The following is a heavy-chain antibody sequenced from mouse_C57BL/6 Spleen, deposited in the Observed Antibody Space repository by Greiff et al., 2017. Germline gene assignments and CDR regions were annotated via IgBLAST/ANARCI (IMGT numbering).Heavy chain of an antibody. V-gene: IGHV2-2*01. CDR2: IWSGGST. D-gene: IGHD2-1*01. CDR3: ARSHGNYVYCDY. CDR1: GFSLTSYG. Sequence: VMLVESGPGLVQPSQSLSITCTVSGFSLTSYGVHWVRQSPGKGLEWLGVIWSGGSTDYNAAFISRLSISKDNSKSQVFFKMNSLQADDTAIYYCARSHGNYVYCDYWGQGTTLTVSS. J-gene: IGHJ2*01.